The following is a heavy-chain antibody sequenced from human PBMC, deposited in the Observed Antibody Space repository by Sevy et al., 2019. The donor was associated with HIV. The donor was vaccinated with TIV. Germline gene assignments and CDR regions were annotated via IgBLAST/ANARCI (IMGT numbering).Heavy chain of an antibody. CDR2: IIPIFGTA. CDR3: AAGYYYGSGSYWRGMDV. Sequence: ASVKVSCKASGGTFSSYAISWVRQAPGQGLEWMGGIIPIFGTANYAQKFQGRVTITADESTSTAYMELSSLRSEDTAAYYCAAGYYYGSGSYWRGMDVWGQGTTVTVSS. CDR1: GGTFSSYA. D-gene: IGHD3-10*01. J-gene: IGHJ6*02. V-gene: IGHV1-69*13.